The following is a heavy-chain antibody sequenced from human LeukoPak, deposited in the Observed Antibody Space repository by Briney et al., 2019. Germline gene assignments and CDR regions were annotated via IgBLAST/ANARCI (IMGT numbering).Heavy chain of an antibody. CDR3: ARLRVQNYGGNWGFDY. D-gene: IGHD4-23*01. CDR2: SIYHSGST. Sequence: PSETLSLTCTVSGYSISSISSTYYWGWVRQSPGKRLEWIGSSIYHSGSTYYNPSLQSRVTISIDTSKNQFSLKLSSVTAADTAVYYCARLRVQNYGGNWGFDYWGQGTLVTVPS. CDR1: GYSISSISSTYY. V-gene: IGHV4-38-2*02. J-gene: IGHJ4*02.